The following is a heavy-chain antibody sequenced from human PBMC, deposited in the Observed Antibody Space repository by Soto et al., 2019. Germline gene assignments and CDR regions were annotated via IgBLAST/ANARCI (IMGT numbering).Heavy chain of an antibody. J-gene: IGHJ4*01. CDR1: GYTFTDYG. Sequence: QVHLVQSGAEVEKPGASVKVSCKASGYTFTDYGISWVRQAPGQGLQWMGWITAFNGNTKYAQQFQGRVTMTTDTSTSPAYMELRSLESDDTAVYYCARISRSDFWSGYYYFFDYWGQGTLVTVSS. V-gene: IGHV1-18*01. CDR3: ARISRSDFWSGYYYFFDY. CDR2: ITAFNGNT. D-gene: IGHD3-3*01.